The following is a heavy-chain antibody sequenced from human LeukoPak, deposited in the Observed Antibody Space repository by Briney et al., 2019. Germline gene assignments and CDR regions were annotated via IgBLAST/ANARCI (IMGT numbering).Heavy chain of an antibody. V-gene: IGHV1-18*01. CDR3: ARRLRDGYFDAFDI. J-gene: IGHJ3*02. D-gene: IGHD5-24*01. CDR2: ISAYNGNT. CDR1: GYTFTSYG. Sequence: GASVKVSCKASGYTFTSYGISWVRQAPGQGLEWMGWISAYNGNTNYAQKLQGRVTMTTDTSTSTAYMELRRLRSDDTAVYYCARRLRDGYFDAFDIWGQGTMVTVSS.